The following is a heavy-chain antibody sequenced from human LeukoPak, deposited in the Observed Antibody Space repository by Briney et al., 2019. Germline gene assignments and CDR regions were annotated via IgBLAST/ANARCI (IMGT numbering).Heavy chain of an antibody. Sequence: GASVKVSCKASGYTFTSYYMHWVRQAPGQGLEWMGIINPSGGSTSYAQKFQGRVTMTRDMSTSTVYMELSSLRSEDTAVYYCARGDYYGSGTTTYYFDYWGQGTLVTVSS. J-gene: IGHJ4*02. CDR1: GYTFTSYY. CDR2: INPSGGST. V-gene: IGHV1-46*01. CDR3: ARGDYYGSGTTTYYFDY. D-gene: IGHD3-10*01.